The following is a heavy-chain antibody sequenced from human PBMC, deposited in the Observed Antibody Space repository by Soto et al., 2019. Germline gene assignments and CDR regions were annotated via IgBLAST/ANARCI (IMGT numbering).Heavy chain of an antibody. J-gene: IGHJ5*02. CDR1: GGSISGYY. D-gene: IGHD2-15*01. CDR3: ARHCSGGSCYSSPDWFDP. CDR2: IYYSGST. V-gene: IGHV4-59*08. Sequence: SEALYLNCTVSGGSISGYYCRWIRQPPGKGLEWIGYIYYSGSTNYNPSLKSRVTISVDTSKNQFSLKLSSVTAADTAVYYCARHCSGGSCYSSPDWFDPWGQGTLVTVSS.